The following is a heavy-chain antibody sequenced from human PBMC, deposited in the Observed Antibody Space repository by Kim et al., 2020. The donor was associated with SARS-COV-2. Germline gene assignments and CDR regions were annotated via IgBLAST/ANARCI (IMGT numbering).Heavy chain of an antibody. CDR2: ISNDGNDK. J-gene: IGHJ5*02. CDR1: GFMFSVHG. D-gene: IGHD6-19*01. V-gene: IGHV3-30*18. CDR3: VKLFTSGWYADP. Sequence: GGSLRLSCAASGFMFSVHGMEWVRQAPGKGLEWVAAISNDGNDKYYVDSVNGRFTISRDNSKNTLYLQLDSLTPEDTAVYYCVKLFTSGWYADPWGQGTL.